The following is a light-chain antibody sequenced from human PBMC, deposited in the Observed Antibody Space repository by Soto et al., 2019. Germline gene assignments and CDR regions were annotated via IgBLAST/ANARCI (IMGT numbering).Light chain of an antibody. J-gene: IGLJ2*01. CDR3: QSYDSSLSGYV. CDR2: SNS. CDR1: SSNVGAGYD. Sequence: QSVLTQPPSVSGAPGQRVTISCTGSSSNVGAGYDVHWYQQSPGTAPKLLIYSNSNRPSGVPDRFSGFKSGTSASLAITGLQAEDEADYYCQSYDSSLSGYVFGGGTKLTVL. V-gene: IGLV1-40*01.